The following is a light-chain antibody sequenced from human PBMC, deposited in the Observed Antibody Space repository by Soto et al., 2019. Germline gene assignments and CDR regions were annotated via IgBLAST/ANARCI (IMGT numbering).Light chain of an antibody. CDR1: SSDIGGYNY. Sequence: QSALTQPASVSGSPGQSITVSCTGTSSDIGGYNYVSWYQQHPGKAPKLMIYEVSNRPSGVSNRFSGSKSGNTASLTISGLPPEADADYSPSPYTNKNTLEAVFGTGTKVTVL. CDR2: EVS. CDR3: SPYTNKNTLEAV. V-gene: IGLV2-14*03. J-gene: IGLJ1*01.